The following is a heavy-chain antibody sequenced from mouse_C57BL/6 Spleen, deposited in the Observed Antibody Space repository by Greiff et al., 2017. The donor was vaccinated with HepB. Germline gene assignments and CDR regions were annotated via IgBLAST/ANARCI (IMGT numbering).Heavy chain of an antibody. CDR3: ARRPYCDVHAMDY. CDR2: IWSGGST. CDR1: GFSLTSYG. Sequence: QVQLQQSGPGLVQPSQSLSITCTVSGFSLTSYGVHWVRQSPGKGLEWLGVIWSGGSTDYNAAFISRLSISKDNSKSQVFFKMNSLQADDTAIYYCARRPYCDVHAMDYWGQGTSVTVSS. V-gene: IGHV2-2*01. J-gene: IGHJ4*01. D-gene: IGHD2-4*01.